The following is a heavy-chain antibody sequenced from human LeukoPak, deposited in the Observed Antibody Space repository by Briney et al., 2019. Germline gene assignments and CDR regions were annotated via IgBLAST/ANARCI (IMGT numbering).Heavy chain of an antibody. Sequence: GGSLRLSCAASGFTFSNAWMSWVRQAPGKGLEWVGRIKSKTDRGTTDYAAPVKGRFTISRDDSKNTLYLQMNSLKTEDTDVYYCTTDRTTPFDYWGQGTLVTVSS. V-gene: IGHV3-15*01. CDR1: GFTFSNAW. D-gene: IGHD2/OR15-2a*01. J-gene: IGHJ4*02. CDR2: IKSKTDRGTT. CDR3: TTDRTTPFDY.